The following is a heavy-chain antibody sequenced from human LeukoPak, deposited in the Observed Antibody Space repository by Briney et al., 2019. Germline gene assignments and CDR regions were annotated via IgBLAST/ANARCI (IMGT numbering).Heavy chain of an antibody. Sequence: SETLSLTCTVSGGSISGYYWSWIRQPPGKGLEWIGYIYTSGSTNYNPSLKSRVTISVDTSKNQFSLKLSSVTAADTAVYYCARLGRSWSGGYYYYYMDVWGKGTTVTVSS. CDR1: GGSISGYY. J-gene: IGHJ6*03. CDR3: ARLGRSWSGGYYYYYMDV. V-gene: IGHV4-4*09. D-gene: IGHD3-10*02. CDR2: IYTSGST.